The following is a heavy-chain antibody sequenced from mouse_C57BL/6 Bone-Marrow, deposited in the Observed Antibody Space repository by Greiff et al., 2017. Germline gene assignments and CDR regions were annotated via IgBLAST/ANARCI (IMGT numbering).Heavy chain of an antibody. Sequence: EVQLMESGEGLVKPGGSLKLSCAASGFTFSSYAMSWVRQTPEKRLEWVAYISSGGDYIYYADTVKGRFTISRDNARNTLYLQMSSLKSEDTAMYYCTRDYYGRGTYAMDYWGQGTSVTVSS. D-gene: IGHD1-1*01. CDR2: ISSGGDYI. CDR3: TRDYYGRGTYAMDY. V-gene: IGHV5-9-1*02. CDR1: GFTFSSYA. J-gene: IGHJ4*01.